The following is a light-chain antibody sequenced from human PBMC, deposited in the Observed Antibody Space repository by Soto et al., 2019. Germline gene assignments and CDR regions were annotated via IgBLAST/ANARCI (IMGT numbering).Light chain of an antibody. V-gene: IGKV3-15*01. J-gene: IGKJ1*01. CDR2: GAS. CDR1: QSVSNY. Sequence: EILMTQSPATLSVSPGERATLSCRASQSVSNYLAWYQQIPGQPPRLLIYGASTRATGIPARFSGSGSGTEFTLTISSLQSEDFAVYYCQQYNNWPPPWTFGLGTKVDIK. CDR3: QQYNNWPPPWT.